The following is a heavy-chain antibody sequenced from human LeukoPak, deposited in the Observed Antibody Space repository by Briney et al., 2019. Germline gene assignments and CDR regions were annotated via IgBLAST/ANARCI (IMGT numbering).Heavy chain of an antibody. D-gene: IGHD6-13*01. Sequence: GGSLRLSCAASGFTFSSYAMGWVRQAPGKGLDWVSSISGSTAITYYVDSVKGRFTISRDNSKNTLYLQMNSLRAEDTAVYYCAKGSSSWYSPPGNYWGQGTLVTVSS. V-gene: IGHV3-23*01. CDR2: ISGSTAIT. CDR1: GFTFSSYA. CDR3: AKGSSSWYSPPGNY. J-gene: IGHJ4*02.